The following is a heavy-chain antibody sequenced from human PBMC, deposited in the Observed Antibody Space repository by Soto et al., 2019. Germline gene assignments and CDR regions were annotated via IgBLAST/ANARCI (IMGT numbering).Heavy chain of an antibody. CDR1: GFTFSTYN. CDR2: ISSSSSYI. V-gene: IGHV3-21*01. J-gene: IGHJ4*02. Sequence: PGGSLRLSCAASGFTFSTYNMNWVRQAPGKGLEWVSSISSSSSYIYYADSVKGRFTISRDNAKNSLYLQMNSLRDEDTAVYYCARFVLTAAAPYYFDYWGQGTLVTVSS. CDR3: ARFVLTAAAPYYFDY. D-gene: IGHD6-13*01.